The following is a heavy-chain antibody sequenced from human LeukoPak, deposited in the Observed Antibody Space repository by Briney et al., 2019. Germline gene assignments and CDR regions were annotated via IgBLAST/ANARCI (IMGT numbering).Heavy chain of an antibody. J-gene: IGHJ4*02. CDR2: IYYSGST. CDR1: GGSISSHY. CDR3: ARRGNWGFFDY. Sequence: PSETLSLTCTVSGGSISSHYWTWIRQPPGKGLEWIGYIYYSGSTNYNPSLKSRVTISIDTSKNQFSLKLRSVTAADTAVYYCARRGNWGFFDYWGQGTLVTVSS. V-gene: IGHV4-59*11. D-gene: IGHD7-27*01.